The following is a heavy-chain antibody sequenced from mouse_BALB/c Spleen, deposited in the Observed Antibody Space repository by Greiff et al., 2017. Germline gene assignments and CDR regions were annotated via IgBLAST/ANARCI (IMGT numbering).Heavy chain of an antibody. J-gene: IGHJ1*01. CDR2: IWAGGST. CDR3: ARRLPPYWYFDV. Sequence: VQGVESGPGLVAPSQSLSITCTVSGFSLTSYGVHWVRQPPGKGLEWLGVIWAGGSTNYNSALMSRLSISKDNSKSQVFLKMNSLQTDDTAMYYCARRLPPYWYFDVWGAGTTVTVSS. V-gene: IGHV2-9*02. D-gene: IGHD1-2*01. CDR1: GFSLTSYG.